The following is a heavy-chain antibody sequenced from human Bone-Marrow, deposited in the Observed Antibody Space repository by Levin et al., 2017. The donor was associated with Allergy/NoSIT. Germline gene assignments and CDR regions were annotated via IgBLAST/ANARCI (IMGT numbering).Heavy chain of an antibody. CDR3: ARDDTGYSSSWFDH. D-gene: IGHD6-6*01. J-gene: IGHJ5*02. Sequence: ASVKVSCRASGYTFYTYYIDWVRQAPGQGLEWMGMINPSGGRTTYAQKFQGRVTMTRDTSTRTVYMELTSLRSDDTAMYYCARDDTGYSSSWFDHWGQGSLVIVSS. CDR1: GYTFYTYY. V-gene: IGHV1-46*02. CDR2: INPSGGRT.